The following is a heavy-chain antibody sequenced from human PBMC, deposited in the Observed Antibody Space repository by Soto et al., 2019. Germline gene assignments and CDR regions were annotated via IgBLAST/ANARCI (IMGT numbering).Heavy chain of an antibody. V-gene: IGHV1-3*01. J-gene: IGHJ4*02. D-gene: IGHD2-21*02. CDR2: INAGNGNT. CDR3: VRGLRLYYFDC. Sequence: ASVKVSCKASGYTFTSYSMHWVRQAPGQRLEWMGWINAGNGNTKYSQKFQGRVTITRDTSASTAYMELSSLRSEDTAVYYCVRGLRLYYFDCRGQGILVTGSS. CDR1: GYTFTSYS.